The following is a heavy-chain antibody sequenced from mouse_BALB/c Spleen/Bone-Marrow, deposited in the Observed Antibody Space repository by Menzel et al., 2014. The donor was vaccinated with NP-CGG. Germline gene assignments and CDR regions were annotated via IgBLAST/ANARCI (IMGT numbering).Heavy chain of an antibody. CDR2: INTYTGEP. V-gene: IGHV9-3-1*01. CDR3: ARKLRYMYYFDY. CDR1: GYTFTNYG. Sequence: VQLVESGPELKKPGETVKISCKASGYTFTNYGMNWVKQAPGKGLKWMGWINTYTGEPTYADDFKGRFAFSLETSASTAYLQINNLKNEDTATYFCARKLRYMYYFDYWGQGTTLIVSS. J-gene: IGHJ2*01. D-gene: IGHD1-1*01.